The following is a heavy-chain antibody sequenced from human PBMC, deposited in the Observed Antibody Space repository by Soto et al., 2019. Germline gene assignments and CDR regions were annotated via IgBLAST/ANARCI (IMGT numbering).Heavy chain of an antibody. Sequence: ASVKVSCKASRYTFTSYGISLLRHARGQGREWMGWISAYNGNTNYAQKLQGRVTMTTDTSTSTAYMELRSLRSDDTAVYYCARVDSSGYSYYYGMDVWGQGTTVTVS. CDR3: ARVDSSGYSYYYGMDV. D-gene: IGHD3-22*01. CDR2: ISAYNGNT. V-gene: IGHV1-18*01. J-gene: IGHJ6*02. CDR1: RYTFTSYG.